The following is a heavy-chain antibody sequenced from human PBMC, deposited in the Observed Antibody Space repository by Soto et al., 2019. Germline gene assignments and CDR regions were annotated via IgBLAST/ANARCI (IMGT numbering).Heavy chain of an antibody. CDR2: MNPNSGNT. J-gene: IGHJ5*02. Sequence: QVQLVQSGAEVKKPGASVKVSCKPSGYTFTSYDINWVRQATGQGLEWMGWMNPNSGNTDYAQKFQGRVTMTRNTSISTAYMELSSLRSEDTAVYYCARERSAAGTGWFDPWGQGTLVTVSS. D-gene: IGHD6-13*01. CDR1: GYTFTSYD. CDR3: ARERSAAGTGWFDP. V-gene: IGHV1-8*01.